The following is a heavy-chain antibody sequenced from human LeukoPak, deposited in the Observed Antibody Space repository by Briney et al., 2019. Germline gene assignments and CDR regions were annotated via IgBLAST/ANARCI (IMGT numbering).Heavy chain of an antibody. CDR3: AKSQSYFTMVRGVEKPFDY. CDR1: GFTFSSYG. J-gene: IGHJ4*02. CDR2: ISGSGGST. V-gene: IGHV3-23*01. Sequence: GGSLRLSCAASGFTFSSYGMSWVRQAPGKGLEWVSAISGSGGSTYYADSVKGRFTISRDNSKNTLYLQMNSLRAEDTAVYYCAKSQSYFTMVRGVEKPFDYWGQGTLVTVSS. D-gene: IGHD3-10*01.